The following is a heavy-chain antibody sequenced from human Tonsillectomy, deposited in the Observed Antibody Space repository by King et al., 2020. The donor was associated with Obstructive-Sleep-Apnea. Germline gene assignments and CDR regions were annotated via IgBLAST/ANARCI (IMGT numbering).Heavy chain of an antibody. CDR2: ISWNSGSI. D-gene: IGHD6-19*01. J-gene: IGHJ4*02. CDR3: AKDLSSGWYGPVDF. Sequence: VQLVESGGGSVQPGRSLRLSCAASGFTFDDYAMHWVRQAPGKGLEWVSGISWNSGSIGYGDSVKGRFTISRDNVKNSLYLQMNRLRAEDTALYYCAKDLSSGWYGPVDFWGQGTLVSVSS. CDR1: GFTFDDYA. V-gene: IGHV3-9*01.